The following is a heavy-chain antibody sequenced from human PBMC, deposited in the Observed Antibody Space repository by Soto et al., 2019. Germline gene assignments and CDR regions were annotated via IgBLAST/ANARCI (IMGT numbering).Heavy chain of an antibody. Sequence: SETLSLTCAVYGGSFSGYYWSWIRQPPGKGLEWIGEINHSGSTNYNPSLKSRVTISVDTSKNQFSLKLSSVTAADTAVYYCARVGGPYSSSSRVGVSSSGFDYWGQGTLVTVSS. V-gene: IGHV4-34*01. J-gene: IGHJ4*02. D-gene: IGHD6-6*01. CDR1: GGSFSGYY. CDR3: ARVGGPYSSSSRVGVSSSGFDY. CDR2: INHSGST.